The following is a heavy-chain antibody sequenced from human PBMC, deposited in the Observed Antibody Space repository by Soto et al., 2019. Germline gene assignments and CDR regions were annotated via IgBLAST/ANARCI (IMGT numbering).Heavy chain of an antibody. D-gene: IGHD3-3*01. Sequence: SETLSLTCTVSGGSISSGGYYWSWIRQHPGKGLEWIGYIYYSGSTYYNPSLKSRVTISVDTSKNQFSLKLSSVTAADTAVYYCATRGVAIGGAFDIWGQGTMVTVS. V-gene: IGHV4-31*03. CDR3: ATRGVAIGGAFDI. CDR1: GGSISSGGYY. CDR2: IYYSGST. J-gene: IGHJ3*02.